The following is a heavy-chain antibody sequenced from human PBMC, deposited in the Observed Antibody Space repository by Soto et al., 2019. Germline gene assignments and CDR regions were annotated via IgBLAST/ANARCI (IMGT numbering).Heavy chain of an antibody. J-gene: IGHJ4*01. V-gene: IGHV4-59*01. Sequence: WATLSLTCDVSGDSISTYYWSWIRQPPGKGLEWIGYVYYSGSTLYNPSLESRVTMSIDMSKEQVSLKLTSVIAADTAVYYCARTRMIESWIDYWGHGTLVTGSS. CDR2: VYYSGST. CDR3: ARTRMIESWIDY. D-gene: IGHD2-21*01. CDR1: GDSISTYY.